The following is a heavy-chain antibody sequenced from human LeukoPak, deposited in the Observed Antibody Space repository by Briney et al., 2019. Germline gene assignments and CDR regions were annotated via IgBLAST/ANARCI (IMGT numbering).Heavy chain of an antibody. Sequence: PGGSLRLSCAASGFTFSSYWMSWVRQAPGKGLEWVANIKQDGSEKYYVDSVKGRFTISRDNAKNSLYPQMNSLRAEDTAVYYCARARLYSGSYLDAFDIWGQGTMVTVSS. CDR1: GFTFSSYW. CDR2: IKQDGSEK. V-gene: IGHV3-7*01. CDR3: ARARLYSGSYLDAFDI. D-gene: IGHD1-26*01. J-gene: IGHJ3*02.